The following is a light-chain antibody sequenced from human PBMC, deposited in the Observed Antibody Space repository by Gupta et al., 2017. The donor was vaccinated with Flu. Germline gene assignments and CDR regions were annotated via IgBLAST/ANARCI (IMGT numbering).Light chain of an antibody. CDR3: QQYNNWPLFT. CDR2: GAS. J-gene: IGKJ3*01. Sequence: EIVMTQSPATLSVSPGERATLSCRASQSVSSNLAWYQQKPGQAPRLLIYGASTRATGIPARCSGSGSGTEFTLTISSLQSEDFAVYYCQQYNNWPLFTFGPGTKVEIK. V-gene: IGKV3-15*01. CDR1: QSVSSN.